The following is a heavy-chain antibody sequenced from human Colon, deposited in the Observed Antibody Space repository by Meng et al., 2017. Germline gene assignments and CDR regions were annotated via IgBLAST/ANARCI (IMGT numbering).Heavy chain of an antibody. Sequence: QLQLQESGPGLVKPSETLSLTCTVSGDSISSSSHYWAWVRQPPGKGLEWIGSIYYSGSTYYGPSLKSRVTISVDTSKNQFSLKLRSVTAADTAIYYCARLGSSYLHVPYWGQGTLVTVSS. J-gene: IGHJ4*02. CDR1: GDSISSSSHY. CDR2: IYYSGST. V-gene: IGHV4-39*01. CDR3: ARLGSSYLHVPY. D-gene: IGHD6-6*01.